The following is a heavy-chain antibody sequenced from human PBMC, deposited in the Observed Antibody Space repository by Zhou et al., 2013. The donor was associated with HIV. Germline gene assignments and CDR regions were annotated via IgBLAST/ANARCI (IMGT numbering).Heavy chain of an antibody. CDR1: GGTFNNFA. J-gene: IGHJ6*01. Sequence: QVQLVQSGAEVKKPRSSVKVSCKASGGTFNNFAISWVRQAPGQGLEWMGRIIPMFGTVNYTQKFQGRVTITADESTKTAYTELSSLRSEDTAIYYCARSAFYGDQDYHYSDVMDVWGQGTTVIVSS. V-gene: IGHV1-69*15. D-gene: IGHD4-17*01. CDR3: ARSAFYGDQDYHYSDVMDV. CDR2: IIPMFGTV.